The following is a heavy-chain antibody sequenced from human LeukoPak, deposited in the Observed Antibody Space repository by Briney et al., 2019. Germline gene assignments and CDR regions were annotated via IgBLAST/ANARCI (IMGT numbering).Heavy chain of an antibody. V-gene: IGHV3-23*01. CDR3: AKLGLYSSGWYIDY. CDR2: ISGSGGST. J-gene: IGHJ4*02. CDR1: GFTFSSYG. D-gene: IGHD6-19*01. Sequence: PGGSLRLSCAASGFTFSSYGMSWVRQAPGKGLEWVSAISGSGGSTYYADSVKGRFTISRDNSKNTLYLQMNSLRAEDTAVYYCAKLGLYSSGWYIDYWGQGTLVTVSS.